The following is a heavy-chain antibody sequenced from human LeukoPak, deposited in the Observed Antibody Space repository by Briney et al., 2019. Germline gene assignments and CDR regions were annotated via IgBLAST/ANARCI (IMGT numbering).Heavy chain of an antibody. J-gene: IGHJ5*02. CDR2: IYHSGNT. CDR1: GASITNNNW. CDR3: ARGLPNWFDP. V-gene: IGHV4-4*02. Sequence: SETLSLTCAVSGASITNNNWWSWVRQPPGKGLEWVGEIYHSGNTNYNPSLKSRVTISVGKSKNQLSLKLDSVTAADTAVYYCARGLPNWFDPWGQGTLVTVSS.